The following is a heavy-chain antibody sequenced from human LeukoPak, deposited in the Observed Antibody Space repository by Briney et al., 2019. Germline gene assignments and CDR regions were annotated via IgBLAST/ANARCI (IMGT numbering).Heavy chain of an antibody. V-gene: IGHV3-64*02. CDR3: ARAQVGATLGYAFDI. CDR1: GFTFSSYG. J-gene: IGHJ3*02. Sequence: GGSLRLSCAASGFTFSSYGMSWVRQAPGKGLEYVSVISSNRVTTYYVDAVKGRFTISRDNSRNTVYLQMGSLRVEDMAVYYCARAQVGATLGYAFDIWGQGTMVTVSS. D-gene: IGHD1-26*01. CDR2: ISSNRVTT.